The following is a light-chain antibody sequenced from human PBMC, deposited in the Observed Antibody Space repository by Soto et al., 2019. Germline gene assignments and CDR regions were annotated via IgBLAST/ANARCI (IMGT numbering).Light chain of an antibody. V-gene: IGLV1-40*01. CDR1: SSNIGAGYD. CDR3: QSYDSSLSALV. Sequence: QSVLTQPPSVSGAPGQRVTISCTGSSSNIGAGYDVHWYQQLPGTAPKLLIYGNSNRPSGVPDRFSGSKSGTSAPLAITGLQAEDEADYYCQSYDSSLSALVFGGGTKLTVL. J-gene: IGLJ2*01. CDR2: GNS.